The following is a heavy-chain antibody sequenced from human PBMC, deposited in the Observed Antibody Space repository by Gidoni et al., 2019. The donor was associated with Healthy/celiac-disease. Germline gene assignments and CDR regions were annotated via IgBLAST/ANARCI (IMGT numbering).Heavy chain of an antibody. D-gene: IGHD2-2*02. V-gene: IGHV1-2*02. Sequence: QVQLVPSGAEVMKPGASVKVSCKASGYNFTGYYIHSVRQAPGQGLEWMGWINPNSGGTNYAQKFKGRVTMTRDTSISTAYMELSRLRSDDTAVYYCARVGHYCSSTSCYRGYYYYYMDVWGKGTTVTVSS. J-gene: IGHJ6*03. CDR1: GYNFTGYY. CDR2: INPNSGGT. CDR3: ARVGHYCSSTSCYRGYYYYYMDV.